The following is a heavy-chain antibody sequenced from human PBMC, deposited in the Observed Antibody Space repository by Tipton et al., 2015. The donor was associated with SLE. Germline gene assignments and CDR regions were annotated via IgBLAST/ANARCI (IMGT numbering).Heavy chain of an antibody. CDR1: GGSISSYY. D-gene: IGHD6-13*01. CDR2: IYYSGST. CDR3: ARQEPSYSSSWGH. V-gene: IGHV4-59*08. J-gene: IGHJ1*01. Sequence: LSCTVSGGSISSYYWSWIRQPPGKGLEWIGYIYYSGSTNYNPSLKSRVTISVDTSKNQFSLKLSSVTAADTAVYYCARQEPSYSSSWGHWGQGTLVTVSS.